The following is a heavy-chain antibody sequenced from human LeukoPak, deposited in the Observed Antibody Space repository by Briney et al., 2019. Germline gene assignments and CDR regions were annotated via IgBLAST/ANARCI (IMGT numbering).Heavy chain of an antibody. D-gene: IGHD3-10*01. V-gene: IGHV1-24*01. J-gene: IGHJ5*02. CDR1: VYTLTELS. CDR2: IETEVGET. Sequence: ASVRDSSMLSVYTLTELSVHSVPPAPQERRQRMGGIETEVGETIYAQKIQGRGTRTEDTSTETAYMELSSLRSEDTAVYYCATNPKALLWFGEFKKENWFDPWGQGTLATVSA. CDR3: ATNPKALLWFGEFKKENWFDP.